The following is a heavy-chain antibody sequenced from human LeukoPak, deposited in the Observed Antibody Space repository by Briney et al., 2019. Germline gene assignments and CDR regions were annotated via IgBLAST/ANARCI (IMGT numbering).Heavy chain of an antibody. Sequence: PSETLSLTCTVSGGSISSGSYYWSWIRQPAGKGLEWIGRIYTSGSTNYNPSLKSRVTISVDTSKNQFSLKLSSVTAADTAVYYCAKSGGDPTYPNYYYYGMDVWGQGTTVTVSS. D-gene: IGHD3-10*01. CDR3: AKSGGDPTYPNYYYYGMDV. V-gene: IGHV4-61*02. J-gene: IGHJ6*02. CDR2: IYTSGST. CDR1: GGSISSGSYY.